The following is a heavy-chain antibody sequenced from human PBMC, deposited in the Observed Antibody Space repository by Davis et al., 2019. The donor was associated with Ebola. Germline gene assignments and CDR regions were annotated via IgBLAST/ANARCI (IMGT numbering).Heavy chain of an antibody. CDR2: IVLGSVNT. CDR1: GFTFSSSA. CDR3: VASAGTVGKFDY. V-gene: IGHV1-58*02. J-gene: IGHJ4*01. Sequence: SVKVSCKASGFTFSSSAMQWVRQARGQRLEWIGSIVLGSVNTNYAQKFQGRVTITRDMSTSTSYLDLSNLRSEATAVYYCVASAGTVGKFDYWGQGTRVTVSS. D-gene: IGHD1-14*01.